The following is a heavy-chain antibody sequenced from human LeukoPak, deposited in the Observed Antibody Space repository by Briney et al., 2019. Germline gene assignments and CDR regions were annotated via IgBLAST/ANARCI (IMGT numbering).Heavy chain of an antibody. D-gene: IGHD5-12*01. CDR2: ISGSGGST. CDR1: GFTFSSYA. V-gene: IGHV3-23*01. Sequence: GGSLRLSCAASGFTFSSYAMTWVRQAPGKGLEWVSYISGSGGSTYYADSVKGRFTISRDNSKSTLYLQMNSLRAEDTAVYYCAKGYDTGNYWGQDYWGQGTLVTVSS. CDR3: AKGYDTGNYWGQDY. J-gene: IGHJ4*02.